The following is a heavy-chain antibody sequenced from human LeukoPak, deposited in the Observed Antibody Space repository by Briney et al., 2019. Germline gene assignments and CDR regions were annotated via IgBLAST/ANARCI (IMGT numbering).Heavy chain of an antibody. CDR1: GGSISSGSYY. Sequence: SETLSLTCTVSGGSISSGSYYWSWIRQPAGKGLEWIGRIYTGGSTNYNPSLKSRVTISLDTSKNQFSLKLSSVTAADTAVYYCARGYCSGGSCYFEFWFDPWGQGTLATVSS. J-gene: IGHJ5*02. CDR3: ARGYCSGGSCYFEFWFDP. D-gene: IGHD2-15*01. V-gene: IGHV4-61*02. CDR2: IYTGGST.